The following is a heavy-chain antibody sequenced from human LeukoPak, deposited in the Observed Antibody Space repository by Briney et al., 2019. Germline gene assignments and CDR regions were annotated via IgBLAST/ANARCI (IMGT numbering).Heavy chain of an antibody. V-gene: IGHV3-7*01. J-gene: IGHJ3*02. CDR2: IKQDGSEK. CDR1: RFTFSSYW. D-gene: IGHD3-10*01. Sequence: GGSLRLSCAASRFTFSSYWMSWVRQAPGKGLEWVANIKQDGSEKYYVDSVKGRFTISRDNAKNSLYLQMNSLRAEDTAVYYCARQGREGSGSYFAFDIWGQGTMVTVSS. CDR3: ARQGREGSGSYFAFDI.